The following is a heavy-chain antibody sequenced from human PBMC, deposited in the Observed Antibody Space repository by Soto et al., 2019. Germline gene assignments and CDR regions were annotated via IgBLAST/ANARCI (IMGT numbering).Heavy chain of an antibody. Sequence: ASVXVSFKASGGTVSSYAISCLRQAPGQGLEWMGGIIPIFGTANYAQKLQGRVTITADKSTSTAYMELSSLRSHETAVYYCARVPSHRYCTNGVCFIVNWLETWGQGTLVTVSS. CDR1: GGTVSSYA. J-gene: IGHJ5*02. CDR2: IIPIFGTA. V-gene: IGHV1-69*06. D-gene: IGHD2-8*01. CDR3: ARVPSHRYCTNGVCFIVNWLET.